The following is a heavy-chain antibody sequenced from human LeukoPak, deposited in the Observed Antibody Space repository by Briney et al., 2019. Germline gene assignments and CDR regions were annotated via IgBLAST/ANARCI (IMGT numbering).Heavy chain of an antibody. CDR1: GGTFSSYA. Sequence: SVKVSSKASGGTFSSYAISWVRQAPGQGLEWMGGIIPIFGTANYAQKFQGRVTITTDESTSTAYMELSSLRSEDTAVYYCARSSYIVVVPAAIQRGGEYNWFDPWGQGTLVTVSS. V-gene: IGHV1-69*05. D-gene: IGHD2-2*02. J-gene: IGHJ5*02. CDR3: ARSSYIVVVPAAIQRGGEYNWFDP. CDR2: IIPIFGTA.